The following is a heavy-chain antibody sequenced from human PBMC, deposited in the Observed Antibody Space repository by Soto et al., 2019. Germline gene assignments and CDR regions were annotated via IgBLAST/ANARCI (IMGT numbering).Heavy chain of an antibody. CDR1: GFTFSSYE. CDR2: ISSSGSTI. J-gene: IGHJ4*02. D-gene: IGHD1-7*01. V-gene: IGHV3-48*03. Sequence: PGGSLRLSCAASGFTFSSYEMNWVRQAPGKGLEWVSYISSSGSTIYYADSVKGRFTISRDMSTTTAYMELSSLRSEDTAIYYCAAELGRGNTAYWGQGTLVTVSS. CDR3: AAELGRGNTAY.